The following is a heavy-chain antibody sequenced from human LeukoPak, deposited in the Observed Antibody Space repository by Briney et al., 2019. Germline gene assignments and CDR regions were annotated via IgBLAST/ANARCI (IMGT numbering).Heavy chain of an antibody. V-gene: IGHV1-24*01. D-gene: IGHD3-16*01. CDR2: SDPEDGET. CDR1: GYTFTGYY. Sequence: ASVKVSCKASGYTFTGYYMHWVRQATGKGLEWMGGSDPEDGETIYAQKFKGRVTMTEDTATDTAYMELRSLRSEDTAVYYCAYRPPGDESFDIWGQGTLVTVSS. CDR3: AYRPPGDESFDI. J-gene: IGHJ3*02.